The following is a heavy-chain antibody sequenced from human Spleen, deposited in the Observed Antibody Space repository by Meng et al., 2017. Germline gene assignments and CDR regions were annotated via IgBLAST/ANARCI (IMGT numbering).Heavy chain of an antibody. CDR3: ARDNESWFDP. J-gene: IGHJ5*02. Sequence: QVQLVQSGAEVKQPGASLKVSCKVSGYSFTHYGITWVRQAPGQGLEWMGWISGYNGNTHYAQKLQGRVTMTTDTSTSTAYMELRSLRSDDTAVYYCARDNESWFDPWGQGTLVTVSS. CDR1: GYSFTHYG. V-gene: IGHV1-18*01. CDR2: ISGYNGNT.